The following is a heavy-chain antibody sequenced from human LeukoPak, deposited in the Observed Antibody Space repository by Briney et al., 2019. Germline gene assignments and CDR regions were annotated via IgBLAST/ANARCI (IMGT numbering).Heavy chain of an antibody. D-gene: IGHD2-2*01. CDR1: GGSFSGYY. CDR2: INHSGST. Sequence: SETLSLTCAVYGGSFSGYYWGWIRQPPGKGLEWIGEINHSGSTNYNPSLKSRVTISVDTSKNQFSLKLSSVTAADTAVYYCARAEGYCSSTSCSEYLQHWGQGTLVTVSS. J-gene: IGHJ1*01. V-gene: IGHV4-34*01. CDR3: ARAEGYCSSTSCSEYLQH.